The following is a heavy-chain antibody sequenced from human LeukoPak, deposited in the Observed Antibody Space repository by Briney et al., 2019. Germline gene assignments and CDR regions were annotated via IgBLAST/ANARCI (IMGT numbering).Heavy chain of an antibody. D-gene: IGHD2-2*01. V-gene: IGHV4-4*07. J-gene: IGHJ5*02. CDR2: IYISGST. CDR1: GGSVRSYY. Sequence: PSETLSLTCSVSGGSVRSYYWSWIRQTAGGELEYIGRIYISGSTNYNPSFKSRVTMSIDTSKNQFSLKLRSVTAADTAIYFCARDPFIVVIPAAPWGQGTLVTVSS. CDR3: ARDPFIVVIPAAP.